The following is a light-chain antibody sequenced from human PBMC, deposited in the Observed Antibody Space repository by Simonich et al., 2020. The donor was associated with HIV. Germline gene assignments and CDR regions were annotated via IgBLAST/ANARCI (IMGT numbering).Light chain of an antibody. J-gene: IGLJ2*01. Sequence: QSMLPQPPSASGTPGQRVTISCPGSSSNIGSNPVNWYQRLPGTAPKPLIYSKYYRPSWVPDRFSGSKSDTSASLAISGLQSEDEADYYCAVWDDTLNGHVVFGGGTKLTVL. CDR2: SKY. CDR1: SSNIGSNP. V-gene: IGLV1-44*01. CDR3: AVWDDTLNGHVV.